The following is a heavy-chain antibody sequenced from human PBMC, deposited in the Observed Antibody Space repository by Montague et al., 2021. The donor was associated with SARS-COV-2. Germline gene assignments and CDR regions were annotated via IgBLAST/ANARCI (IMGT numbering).Heavy chain of an antibody. V-gene: IGHV2-70*01. J-gene: IGHJ6*02. CDR1: GFSLSTSGMC. CDR3: ARMPVLLWFGELGYYGMDV. D-gene: IGHD3-10*01. Sequence: PPLVTPTQTLTLTCTFSGFSLSTSGMCVSWIRQPPGKALEWLALIDWDDDKYYSTSLKTRLTISKDTSKNQVVLTMTNMDPEDTATYYCARMPVLLWFGELGYYGMDVWGQGTTVTVSS. CDR2: IDWDDDK.